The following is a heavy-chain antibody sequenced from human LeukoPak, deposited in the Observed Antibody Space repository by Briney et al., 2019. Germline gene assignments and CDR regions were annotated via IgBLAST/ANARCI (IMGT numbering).Heavy chain of an antibody. V-gene: IGHV3-11*01. CDR3: ARSIPAGNRR. D-gene: IGHD2-2*01. CDR1: GFTFSDYY. Sequence: GGSLRLSCAASGFTFSDYYMSWIRRPPGKGLEWVSYISSSGSTIDYADSVKGRFTISRDNAKNSLYLQMNSLRAEDTAVYYCARSIPAGNRRWGQGTLVTVSS. CDR2: ISSSGSTI. J-gene: IGHJ4*02.